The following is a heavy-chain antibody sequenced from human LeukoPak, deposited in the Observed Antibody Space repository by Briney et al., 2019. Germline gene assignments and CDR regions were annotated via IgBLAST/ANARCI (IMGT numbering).Heavy chain of an antibody. J-gene: IGHJ4*02. CDR2: VNWDGGAT. Sequence: GGSLRLSCTDSGNSFDDYGMSWVRQVPRKGLEWVSGVNWDGGATAYADSVKGRFTISRDNSKNTVYLQMNNLRAEDTAVYFCARHDSFIPYWGQGSLVTVSS. CDR1: GNSFDDYG. CDR3: ARHDSFIPY. V-gene: IGHV3-20*04. D-gene: IGHD5-18*01.